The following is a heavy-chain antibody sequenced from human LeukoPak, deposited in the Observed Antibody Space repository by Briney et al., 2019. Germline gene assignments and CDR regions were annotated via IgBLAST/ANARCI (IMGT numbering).Heavy chain of an antibody. V-gene: IGHV4-34*01. D-gene: IGHD2-8*01. J-gene: IGHJ4*02. CDR1: GGSFSGYY. Sequence: ASETLSLTCVVYGGSFSGYYWSWIRQPPGKGLEWIGEINHSGTTYYNPSLKSRVTISVDTSKNQFSLKLSSVTAADTAVYYCARLSNGLPADYWGQGTLVTVAS. CDR2: INHSGTT. CDR3: ARLSNGLPADY.